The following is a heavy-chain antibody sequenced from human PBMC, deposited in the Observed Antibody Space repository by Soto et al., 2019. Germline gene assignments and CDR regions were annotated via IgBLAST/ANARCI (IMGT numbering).Heavy chain of an antibody. CDR3: ARRSTLSYHAIDV. D-gene: IGHD3-10*01. CDR2: IYSGGST. Sequence: PGGSLRLSCAASGFTVSSNYMSWVRQAPGKGLEWVSVIYSGGSTYYADSVKGRFTISRDNSRNTLDLQMDSLRVGDTAVYYCARRSTLSYHAIDVWGQGTTVTVSS. J-gene: IGHJ6*02. V-gene: IGHV3-53*05. CDR1: GFTVSSNY.